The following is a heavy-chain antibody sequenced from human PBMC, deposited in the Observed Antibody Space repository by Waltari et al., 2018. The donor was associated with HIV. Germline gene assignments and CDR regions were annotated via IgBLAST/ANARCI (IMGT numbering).Heavy chain of an antibody. CDR3: ARLQWFGDYTLSFFDWFDP. CDR2: IYLGDSNTKSDA. CDR1: GYKFTNYW. Sequence: EVQLVQSGAEVKKPGESLKISCKGSGYKFTNYWVGWVRQMPGKGLEWLGIIYLGDSNTKSDARYSPSFQGQVTISVDKSITTAYLQLNSLKASDTAMYYCARLQWFGDYTLSFFDWFDPWGQGTLVTVSS. D-gene: IGHD4-17*01. J-gene: IGHJ5*02. V-gene: IGHV5-51*03.